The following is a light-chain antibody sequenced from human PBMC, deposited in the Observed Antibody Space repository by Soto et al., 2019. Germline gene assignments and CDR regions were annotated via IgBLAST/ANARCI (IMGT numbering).Light chain of an antibody. CDR2: GAS. CDR3: QQYGSSPRT. J-gene: IGKJ4*01. CDR1: QSVSSTY. Sequence: EIVLTQSPGTLSLSPGERATLSCRASQSVSSTYLAWYQQKPGQAPRLLIYGASTRATGIPDRFSGSGSGTDCTLTSSRREPEDFAVYYWQQYGSSPRTFGGGTKVEIK. V-gene: IGKV3-20*01.